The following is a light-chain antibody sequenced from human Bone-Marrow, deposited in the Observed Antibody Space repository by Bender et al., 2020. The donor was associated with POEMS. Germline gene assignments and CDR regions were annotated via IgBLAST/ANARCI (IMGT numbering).Light chain of an antibody. J-gene: IGLJ3*02. V-gene: IGLV1-44*01. CDR2: NNS. CDR3: ATWDDSLNGWV. Sequence: QSVLTQPPSASGTPGQRVTISCSGSSSKFGSYPVNWYQQLPGAAPKLVIFNNSQRPSGVPDRFSGSNSGTSASLAISGLLSDYEADFYCATWDDSLNGWVFGGGTKLTVL. CDR1: SSKFGSYP.